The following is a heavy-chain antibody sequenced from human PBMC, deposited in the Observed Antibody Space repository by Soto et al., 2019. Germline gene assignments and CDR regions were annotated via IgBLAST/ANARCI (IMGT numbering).Heavy chain of an antibody. CDR1: GGTFSSYT. Sequence: ASVKVSCKASGGTFSSYTISWVRQAPGQGLEWMGRIIPILGIANYAQKFQGRVTITADKSTSTAYMELSSLRSEDTAVYYCARVPDPPAEEGRPGQPLPLGANAFDIWGQGTMVTVSS. CDR2: IIPILGIA. V-gene: IGHV1-69*02. D-gene: IGHD3-10*01. CDR3: ARVPDPPAEEGRPGQPLPLGANAFDI. J-gene: IGHJ3*02.